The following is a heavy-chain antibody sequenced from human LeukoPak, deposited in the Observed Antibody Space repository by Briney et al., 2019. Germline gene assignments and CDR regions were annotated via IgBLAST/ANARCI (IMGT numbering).Heavy chain of an antibody. CDR1: GGSISSGPYY. V-gene: IGHV4-31*03. CDR3: ARIAYDALDSYYYGMDV. CDR2: ITYSGNT. D-gene: IGHD3-3*01. Sequence: PSETLSLTCTVSGGSISSGPYYWIWIRQHPGKGLEWIGYITYSGNTYYYPVLNSRVTVSLDTSKTQFSLKLSSVTAADTAVYYCARIAYDALDSYYYGMDVWGQGTTVTVSS. J-gene: IGHJ6*02.